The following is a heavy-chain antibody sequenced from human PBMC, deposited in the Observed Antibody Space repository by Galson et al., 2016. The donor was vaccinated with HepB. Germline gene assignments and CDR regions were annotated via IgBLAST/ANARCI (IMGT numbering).Heavy chain of an antibody. V-gene: IGHV1-3*01. CDR2: INAGSGNT. J-gene: IGHJ4*02. CDR1: GYSFSSYG. D-gene: IGHD1-26*01. CDR3: ARGWVDY. Sequence: SVKVSCKASGYSFSSYGVSWVRQAPGQRLEWMGWINAGSGNTKYSQKIQGRVTITRDTSASTAYMELSSLRSEDTAVYYCARGWVDYWGQGTLVTVSS.